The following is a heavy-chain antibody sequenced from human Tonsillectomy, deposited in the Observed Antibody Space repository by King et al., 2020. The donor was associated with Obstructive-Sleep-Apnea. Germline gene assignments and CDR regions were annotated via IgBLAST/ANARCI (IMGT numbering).Heavy chain of an antibody. Sequence: VQLVESGGGVVQPGGSLRLSCAASGFTFRTYGMHWVRQAPGKGLEWVSFIRYDGSNKYYADSVKGRFTISRDNSKNTLYLQMYSLRPEDTAVYYCAKSSSGYDFRDAFDVWGQGTMLTVSS. CDR2: IRYDGSNK. V-gene: IGHV3-30*02. CDR3: AKSSSGYDFRDAFDV. CDR1: GFTFRTYG. D-gene: IGHD5-12*01. J-gene: IGHJ3*01.